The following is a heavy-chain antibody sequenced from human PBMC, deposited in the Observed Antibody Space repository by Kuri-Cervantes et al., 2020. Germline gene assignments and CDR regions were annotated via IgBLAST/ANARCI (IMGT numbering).Heavy chain of an antibody. CDR2: IYYSDTS. CDR1: GGSISRYY. D-gene: IGHD5-12*01. V-gene: IGHV4-59*13. CDR3: AGQVATILDWFDP. J-gene: IGHJ5*02. Sequence: SETLSLTCSVSGGSISRYYWNWIRQPPGKGLEWIGYIYYSDTSNYNPSLKGRVTMSVDTSKNQFSLKLSSVTAADTAVYYCAGQVATILDWFDPWGQGTLVTVSS.